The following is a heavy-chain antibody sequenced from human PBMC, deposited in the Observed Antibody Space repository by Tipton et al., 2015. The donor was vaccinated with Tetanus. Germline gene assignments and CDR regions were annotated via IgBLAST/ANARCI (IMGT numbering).Heavy chain of an antibody. D-gene: IGHD6-19*01. Sequence: TLSLTCTVSGGSISSYYWSWIRQPPGKGLEWIGYIYYSGSTNYNPSLKSRVTISVDTSKNQFSLKLSSVTAADTAVYYCTRVLGGSDFPPLFSSGWYGNDYWGQGTLVTVSS. V-gene: IGHV4-59*01. CDR3: TRVLGGSDFPPLFSSGWYGNDY. CDR1: GGSISSYY. CDR2: IYYSGST. J-gene: IGHJ4*02.